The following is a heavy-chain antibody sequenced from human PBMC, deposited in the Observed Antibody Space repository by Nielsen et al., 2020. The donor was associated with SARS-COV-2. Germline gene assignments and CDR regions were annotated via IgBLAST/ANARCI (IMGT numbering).Heavy chain of an antibody. Sequence: GESLKISCAASGFTFSSYWMNWVRQAPGKGLEWVSSISSSSSYIYYADSVKGRFTISRDNAKNSLYLQMNSLRAEDTAVYYCAGIRDYYFDYWGQGTLVTVSS. CDR3: AGIRDYYFDY. CDR2: ISSSSSYI. D-gene: IGHD5-18*01. V-gene: IGHV3-21*01. J-gene: IGHJ4*02. CDR1: GFTFSSYW.